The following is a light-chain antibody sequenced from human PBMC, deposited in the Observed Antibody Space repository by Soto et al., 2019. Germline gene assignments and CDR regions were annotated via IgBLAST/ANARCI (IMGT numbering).Light chain of an antibody. CDR3: SSYAGNNNYVV. Sequence: QSALTQPPSASGSPGQSVTISCTGTSSDVGGYNYVSWYQQYPGKAPKLIIYEVSKWPSGVPDRFSGSKSGNTASLTVSGLQAEDEADYYCSSYAGNNNYVVFGGGTQLTVL. CDR2: EVS. J-gene: IGLJ2*01. CDR1: SSDVGGYNY. V-gene: IGLV2-8*01.